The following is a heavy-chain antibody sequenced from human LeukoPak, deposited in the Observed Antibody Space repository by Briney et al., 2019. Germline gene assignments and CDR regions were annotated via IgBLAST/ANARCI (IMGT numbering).Heavy chain of an antibody. D-gene: IGHD5-24*01. CDR2: ISGSGDST. V-gene: IGHV3-23*01. Sequence: GGSLRLSCAASGFTFSSYAMTWVRQAPGKGLEWVSIISGSGDSTYYADSVKGRFTISRDNYKNTLYLQMNSLRAEDTAVYYCAKGHFNGYPYYYYMDVWGKGTTVTISS. J-gene: IGHJ6*03. CDR1: GFTFSSYA. CDR3: AKGHFNGYPYYYYMDV.